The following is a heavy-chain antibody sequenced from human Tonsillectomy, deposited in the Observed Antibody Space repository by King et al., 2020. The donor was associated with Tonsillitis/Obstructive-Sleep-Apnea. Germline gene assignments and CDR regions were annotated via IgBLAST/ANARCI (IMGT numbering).Heavy chain of an antibody. J-gene: IGHJ3*02. V-gene: IGHV4-59*01. Sequence: VQLQESGPGLVKPSETLSLTCTVSGGSISIYYWNWIRQPPGKGLEWIGYIYYSGSTNYNPSLKSRVTISVDTSKNQFSLKLSSVTAADTAVYYCARVAWDVGFDIWGQGTMVTVSS. CDR1: GGSISIYY. CDR3: ARVAWDVGFDI. CDR2: IYYSGST. D-gene: IGHD1-26*01.